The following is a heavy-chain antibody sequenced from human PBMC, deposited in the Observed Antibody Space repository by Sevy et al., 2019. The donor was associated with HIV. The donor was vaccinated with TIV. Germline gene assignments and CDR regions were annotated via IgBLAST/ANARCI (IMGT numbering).Heavy chain of an antibody. Sequence: SETLSLTCSVSGGSIGSYFWTWVRQSPGKGLEWIGNIYFTGNTDYSPSLKSRVTLSLDTSKSQFSLTLKSVTAADTAIYFCARDSTTRLRVRDYWGQGTLVTVSS. CDR1: GGSIGSYF. J-gene: IGHJ4*02. V-gene: IGHV4-59*01. CDR3: ARDSTTRLRVRDY. CDR2: IYFTGNT. D-gene: IGHD1-1*01.